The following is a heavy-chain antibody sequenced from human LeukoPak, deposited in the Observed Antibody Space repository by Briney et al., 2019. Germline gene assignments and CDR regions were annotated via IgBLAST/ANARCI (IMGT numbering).Heavy chain of an antibody. CDR2: MNPSSGNA. J-gene: IGHJ4*02. Sequence: ASVKVSCKASGYTFTNYDINWVRQAPGQGLEWMGWMNPSSGNAGYAQKFQGRVTMTRNTSISTAYMELSSLRSEDTAVYYCARGRGAYCGGDCSYFDYWGQGTLVTVSS. CDR3: ARGRGAYCGGDCSYFDY. D-gene: IGHD2-21*02. CDR1: GYTFTNYD. V-gene: IGHV1-8*02.